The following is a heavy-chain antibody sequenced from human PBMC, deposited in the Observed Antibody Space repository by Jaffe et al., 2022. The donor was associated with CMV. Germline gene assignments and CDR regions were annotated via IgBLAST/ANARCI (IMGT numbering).Heavy chain of an antibody. J-gene: IGHJ4*02. CDR1: GFTFDDYA. CDR3: AKAGYDSSGYHTPYYFDY. Sequence: EVQLVESGGGLVQPGRSLRLSCAASGFTFDDYAMHWVRQAPGKGLEWVSGISWNSGSIGYADSVKGRFTISRDNAKNSLYLQMNSLRAEDTALYYCAKAGYDSSGYHTPYYFDYWGQGTLVTVSS. CDR2: ISWNSGSI. V-gene: IGHV3-9*01. D-gene: IGHD3-22*01.